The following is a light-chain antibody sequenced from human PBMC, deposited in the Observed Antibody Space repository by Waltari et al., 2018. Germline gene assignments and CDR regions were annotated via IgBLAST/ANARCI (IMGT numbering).Light chain of an antibody. Sequence: SSELTQDPAVSVALGQTVRITCQGDSLRSYYASWYQQKPGQAPVLVIYGKNNGPSGIPDRFSGSSSGNTASLAITGAQAEDEAEYYCNSRDSRGKHWVFGGGTKLTVL. CDR2: GKN. J-gene: IGLJ3*02. CDR1: SLRSYY. V-gene: IGLV3-19*01. CDR3: NSRDSRGKHWV.